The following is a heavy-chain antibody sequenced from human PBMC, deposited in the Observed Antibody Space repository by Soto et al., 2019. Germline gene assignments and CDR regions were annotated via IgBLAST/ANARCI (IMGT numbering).Heavy chain of an antibody. Sequence: ASVKVSCKASGYTFTSYGISWVRQAPGQGLEWMGWISAYNGNTNYAQKLQGRVIMTTDTSTSTAYMELRSLRSDDTAVYYCARWYGSALNDAFDIWGQGTMVTVSS. CDR2: ISAYNGNT. J-gene: IGHJ3*02. CDR1: GYTFTSYG. V-gene: IGHV1-18*01. D-gene: IGHD3-10*01. CDR3: ARWYGSALNDAFDI.